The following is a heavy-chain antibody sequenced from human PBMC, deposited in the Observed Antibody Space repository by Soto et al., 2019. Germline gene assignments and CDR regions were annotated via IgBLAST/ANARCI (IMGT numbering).Heavy chain of an antibody. Sequence: QVQLVQSGAEVKKPGSSVKVSCKASGGTFSSYAISWVRQAPGQGLEWMGGIIPIFGTANYAQKFQGRVTITVDESTSTAYMELSSLRSEDTAVYYCARDRDIVATIRWAFDYWGQGTLVTVSS. D-gene: IGHD5-12*01. CDR2: IIPIFGTA. CDR3: ARDRDIVATIRWAFDY. J-gene: IGHJ4*02. CDR1: GGTFSSYA. V-gene: IGHV1-69*01.